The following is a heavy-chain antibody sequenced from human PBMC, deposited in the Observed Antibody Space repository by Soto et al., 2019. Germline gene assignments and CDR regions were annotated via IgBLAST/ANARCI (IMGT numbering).Heavy chain of an antibody. Sequence: QVQLVQSGAEVKKPGASVTVSCKASGYTFSSYGISWVRQAPGQGLEWMGWISGDNGNTNYAQKLQGRVTMTTDISTSTAYMELRSLRSDDTAVYYCGRSGDGNWFDPWGQGTLVTVSS. J-gene: IGHJ5*02. V-gene: IGHV1-18*01. CDR2: ISGDNGNT. CDR3: GRSGDGNWFDP. D-gene: IGHD7-27*01. CDR1: GYTFSSYG.